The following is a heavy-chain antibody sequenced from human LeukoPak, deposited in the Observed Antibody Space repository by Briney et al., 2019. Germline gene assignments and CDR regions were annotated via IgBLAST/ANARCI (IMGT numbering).Heavy chain of an antibody. CDR2: IWNAGSNN. J-gene: IGHJ4*02. D-gene: IGHD1-1*01. V-gene: IGHV3-33*01. CDR3: AREPAGRYYFDY. Sequence: RAGGSLRLSCAASGFTFSSDGMHWVRQAPRKGPEWVSVIWNAGSNNTYADSVKGRFTISRDNSKNTLYLQMNSLRAEDTAVYYCAREPAGRYYFDYWGEGTLVTVSS. CDR1: GFTFSSDG.